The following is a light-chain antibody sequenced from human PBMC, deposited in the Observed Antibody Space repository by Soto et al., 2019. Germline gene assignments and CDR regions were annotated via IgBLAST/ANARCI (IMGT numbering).Light chain of an antibody. V-gene: IGKV1-39*01. J-gene: IGKJ5*01. CDR2: AAS. CDR1: QDISNY. Sequence: DIQMTQSASSLSASVGDRFTMACQSSQDISNYLNWYQHKPGKAPMLLIYAASSLQSGVPSRFSGSGSGTDFTLTITNLQPDDFATYYCQQSFHTPPITFGQGTRLEIK. CDR3: QQSFHTPPIT.